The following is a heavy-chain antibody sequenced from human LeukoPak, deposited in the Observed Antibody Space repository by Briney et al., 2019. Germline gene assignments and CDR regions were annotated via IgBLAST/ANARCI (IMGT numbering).Heavy chain of an antibody. D-gene: IGHD2-2*02. CDR3: ARDLQYCSSTSCYKGAFDY. Sequence: SVKVSCKASGYTFTSYAISWVRQAPGQGLEWMGGIIPIFGTANYAQKFQGRVTITADESTSTAYMELSSLRSEDTAVYYCARDLQYCSSTSCYKGAFDYWGQGTLVTVSS. V-gene: IGHV1-69*13. J-gene: IGHJ4*02. CDR2: IIPIFGTA. CDR1: GYTFTSYA.